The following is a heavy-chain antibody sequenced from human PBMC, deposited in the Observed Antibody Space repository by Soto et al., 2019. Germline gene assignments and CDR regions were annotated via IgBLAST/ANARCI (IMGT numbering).Heavy chain of an antibody. CDR1: GDSISSGAYH. D-gene: IGHD5-12*01. Sequence: PSETLSLTCPVSGDSISSGAYHWVWIRQHPEKGLEWIGYIFSSGNTYYNPSLKSRLSITVNTSGNHFSLRLKSVTAADTAVYYCARGAGGYNYFSLWGQGTMVTVSS. J-gene: IGHJ4*02. CDR3: ARGAGGYNYFSL. CDR2: IFSSGNT. V-gene: IGHV4-31*03.